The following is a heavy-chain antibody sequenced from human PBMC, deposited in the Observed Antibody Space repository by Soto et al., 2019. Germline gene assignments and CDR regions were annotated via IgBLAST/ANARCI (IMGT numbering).Heavy chain of an antibody. CDR1: GFTFSSYA. J-gene: IGHJ4*02. CDR2: ISYDGSNK. D-gene: IGHD4-17*01. CDR3: AIGNGDYFHYFDY. V-gene: IGHV3-30-3*01. Sequence: QVQLVESGGGVVQPGRSLRLSCAASGFTFSSYAMHWVRQAPGKGLEWVAVISYDGSNKYYADSVKGRFTISRDNSKNTLYLQMNSLRAEDTAVYYCAIGNGDYFHYFDYWGQGTLVTVSS.